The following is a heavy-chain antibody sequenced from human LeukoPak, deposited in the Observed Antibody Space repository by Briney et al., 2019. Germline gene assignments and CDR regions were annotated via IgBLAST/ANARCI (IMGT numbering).Heavy chain of an antibody. CDR1: GGTFSSYA. CDR3: ARVSSSPDWFDP. D-gene: IGHD6-6*01. CDR2: IIPIFGTA. V-gene: IGHV1-69*06. Sequence: ASVKVSCKASGGTFSSYAISWVRQAPGQGLEWMGGIIPIFGTANYAQKFQGRVTITADKSTSTAYMELSSLRSEDTAVYYCARVSSSPDWFDPWGQGTLVTVSS. J-gene: IGHJ5*02.